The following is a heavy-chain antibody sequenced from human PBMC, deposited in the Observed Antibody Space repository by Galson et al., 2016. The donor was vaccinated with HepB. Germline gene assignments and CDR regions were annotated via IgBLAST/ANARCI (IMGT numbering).Heavy chain of an antibody. Sequence: SLRLSCAASGFTFSKSAMNWVRQAPGKGLEWVASMSGSGGSIYFADSVKGRFTISRDNSKDTLYLDMNSLRAEDTAIYYCSKHLGIRLSRYFFDSWGQGTLVSVSS. CDR1: GFTFSKSA. V-gene: IGHV3-23*01. CDR2: MSGSGGSI. CDR3: SKHLGIRLSRYFFDS. J-gene: IGHJ4*02. D-gene: IGHD3-16*01.